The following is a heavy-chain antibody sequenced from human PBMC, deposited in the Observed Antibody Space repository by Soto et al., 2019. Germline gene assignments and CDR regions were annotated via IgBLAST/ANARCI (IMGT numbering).Heavy chain of an antibody. CDR1: GFTFSSYA. CDR2: ISGSGGST. CDR3: AKYDYDYIWGSYLFDY. D-gene: IGHD3-16*01. Sequence: GGSLRLSCAASGFTFSSYAMSWVRQAPGKGLEWVSAISGSGGSTYYADSVKGRFTISRDNSKNTLYLQMNSLRAEDTAVYYCAKYDYDYIWGSYLFDYWGQGTLVTVSS. V-gene: IGHV3-23*01. J-gene: IGHJ4*02.